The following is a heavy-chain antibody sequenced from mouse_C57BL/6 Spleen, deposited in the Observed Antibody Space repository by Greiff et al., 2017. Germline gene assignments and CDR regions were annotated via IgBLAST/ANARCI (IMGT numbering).Heavy chain of an antibody. CDR1: GYAFSSSW. V-gene: IGHV1-82*01. CDR2: IYPGDGDT. J-gene: IGHJ2*01. CDR3: AREELGAFDY. D-gene: IGHD4-1*01. Sequence: QVQLQQSGPELVKPGASVKISCKASGYAFSSSWMNWVKQRPGKGIEWIGRIYPGDGDTNYNGKFKGKATLTADKAASTAYMQLSSRTSEYSAVYFCAREELGAFDYWGQGTTRQVSS.